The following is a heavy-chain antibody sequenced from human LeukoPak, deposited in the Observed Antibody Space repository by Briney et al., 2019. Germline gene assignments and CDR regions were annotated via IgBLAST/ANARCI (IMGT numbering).Heavy chain of an antibody. V-gene: IGHV3-21*01. CDR1: GFAFSTYS. Sequence: GGSLRLSCAASGFAFSTYSMNWVRQAPGEGLEWISAINSESSYIYYADSVKGRFTISRDNAKKSLYLQMNSLRAEDTAVYFCARIGGGAGYKTNYYMDVWGRGTMVTVSS. D-gene: IGHD5-24*01. CDR3: ARIGGGAGYKTNYYMDV. CDR2: INSESSYI. J-gene: IGHJ6*03.